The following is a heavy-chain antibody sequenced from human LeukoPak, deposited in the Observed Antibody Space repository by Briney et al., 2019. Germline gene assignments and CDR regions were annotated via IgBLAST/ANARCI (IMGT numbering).Heavy chain of an antibody. CDR3: AREMVYAKNRFDP. V-gene: IGHV3-30*04. CDR1: GFTFSSYA. Sequence: GSLRLSCAASGFTFSSYAMHWVRQAPGKGLEWVAVISYDGSNKYYADSVKGRFTISRDNAKNSLYLQMNSLRDEDTAVYYCAREMVYAKNRFDPWGQGTLVTVSS. J-gene: IGHJ5*02. CDR2: ISYDGSNK. D-gene: IGHD2-8*01.